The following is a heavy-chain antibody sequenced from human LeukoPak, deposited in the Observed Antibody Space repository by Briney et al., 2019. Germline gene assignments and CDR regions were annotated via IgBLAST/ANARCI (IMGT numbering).Heavy chain of an antibody. CDR2: ISAYNGNT. CDR1: GDTFSSYG. J-gene: IGHJ6*02. Sequence: GSSVKVSCKASGDTFSSYGFSWVRQAPGQGLERMGWISAYNGNTDYAQKLQGRVTMTTDTSTSTAYMELGSLRSDDTAVYYCARDQTGGYCSGGSCREKYYYYGMDVWGQGATVTVSS. V-gene: IGHV1-18*01. CDR3: ARDQTGGYCSGGSCREKYYYYGMDV. D-gene: IGHD2-15*01.